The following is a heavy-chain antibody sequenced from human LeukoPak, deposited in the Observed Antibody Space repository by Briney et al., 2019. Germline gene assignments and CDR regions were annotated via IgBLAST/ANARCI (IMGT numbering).Heavy chain of an antibody. CDR3: AKDRSLPARYSSSWYGLDY. Sequence: QPGRSLRLSCATSGFSFSRYGMHWVRQAPGKGLEWVAVIWYDGSNKYYADSVKGRFTISRDNSKNTLYLQMNSLRAEDTAVYYCAKDRSLPARYSSSWYGLDYWGQGALVTVSS. V-gene: IGHV3-33*06. D-gene: IGHD6-13*01. J-gene: IGHJ4*02. CDR1: GFSFSRYG. CDR2: IWYDGSNK.